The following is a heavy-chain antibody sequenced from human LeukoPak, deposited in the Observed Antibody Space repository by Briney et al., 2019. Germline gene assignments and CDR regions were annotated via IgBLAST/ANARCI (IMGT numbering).Heavy chain of an antibody. CDR2: ISYDGSNK. V-gene: IGHV3-30-3*01. D-gene: IGHD6-13*01. J-gene: IGHJ6*02. CDR3: ARDFRGRLTGTKAAAGTGDYYYYGMDV. CDR1: GFTFSNAW. Sequence: GGSLRLSCAASGFTFSNAWMSWVRQAPGKGLEWVAVISYDGSNKYYADSVKGRFTISRDNSKNTLYLQMNSLRAEDTAVYYCARDFRGRLTGTKAAAGTGDYYYYGMDVWGQGTTVTVSS.